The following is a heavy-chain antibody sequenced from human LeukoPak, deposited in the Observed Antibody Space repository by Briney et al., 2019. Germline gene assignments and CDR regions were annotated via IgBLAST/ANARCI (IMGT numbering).Heavy chain of an antibody. J-gene: IGHJ6*02. CDR3: ARGLPNYYGMDV. CDR2: ISSSGGST. Sequence: GGSLRLSCAASGFTFNGYAMSWVRQAPGKGLEWVSGISSSGGSTYDADSVKGRFTISRDNSKNTLYLQMNSLRADDTAVYYCARGLPNYYGMDVWGQGTLVTVSS. CDR1: GFTFNGYA. V-gene: IGHV3-23*01.